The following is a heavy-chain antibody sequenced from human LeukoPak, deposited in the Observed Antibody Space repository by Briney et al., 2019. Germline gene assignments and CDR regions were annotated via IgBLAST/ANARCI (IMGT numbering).Heavy chain of an antibody. CDR1: GYTFTGYY. J-gene: IGHJ4*02. V-gene: IGHV1-2*02. D-gene: IGHD3-22*01. CDR2: INPNSGGT. Sequence: ASVKVSCRASGYTFTGYYMHWVRQAPGQGLEWMGWINPNSGGTNYAQKFQGRVTMTRDTSISTAYMELSSLRSEDTAVYYCARAASSGYYSSGRSDYWGQGTLVTVSS. CDR3: ARAASSGYYSSGRSDY.